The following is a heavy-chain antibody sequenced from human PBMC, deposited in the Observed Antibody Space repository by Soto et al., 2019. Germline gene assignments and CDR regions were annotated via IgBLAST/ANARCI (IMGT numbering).Heavy chain of an antibody. CDR3: AKEDSLVVVLDY. D-gene: IGHD2-15*01. CDR2: ISYDGSNK. J-gene: IGHJ4*02. V-gene: IGHV3-30*18. Sequence: QVQLVESGGGVVQPGRSLKLSCAASGFAFRSYGMHWVRQAPGKGLEWVAVISYDGSNKYYADSLKGRFTISRDNSKNTLYLQMNSLRPEDTAVYYCAKEDSLVVVLDYWGRGTLVTVSS. CDR1: GFAFRSYG.